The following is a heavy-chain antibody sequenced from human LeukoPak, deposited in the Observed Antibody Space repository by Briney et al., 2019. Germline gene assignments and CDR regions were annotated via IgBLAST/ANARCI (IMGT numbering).Heavy chain of an antibody. Sequence: GGSLRLSCAASGFTFSSYEMNWVRQAPGKGLEWVSSISSSSSYIYYADSVKGRFTISRDNAKNSLYLQMNSLRAEDTAVYYCAGASSSSPGDYWGQGTLVTVSS. CDR1: GFTFSSYE. CDR2: ISSSSSYI. V-gene: IGHV3-21*01. J-gene: IGHJ4*02. CDR3: AGASSSSPGDY. D-gene: IGHD6-6*01.